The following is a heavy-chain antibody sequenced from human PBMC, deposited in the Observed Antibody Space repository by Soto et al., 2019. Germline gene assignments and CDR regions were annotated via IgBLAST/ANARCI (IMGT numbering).Heavy chain of an antibody. CDR3: ARAGYYGMDV. J-gene: IGHJ6*02. CDR1: GGSFSGYY. Sequence: SETLSLTCAVYGGSFSGYYWSWIRQPPGKGLEWIGEINQSGSTNYNPSIKSRVTISVDTSKNQFSLKLSSVTAADTAVYYCARAGYYGMDVWGQGTTVTVSS. V-gene: IGHV4-34*01. CDR2: INQSGST.